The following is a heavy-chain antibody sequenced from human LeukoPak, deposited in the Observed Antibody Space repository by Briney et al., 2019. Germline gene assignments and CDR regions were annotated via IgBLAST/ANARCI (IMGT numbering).Heavy chain of an antibody. D-gene: IGHD4-17*01. Sequence: GGSLRLSCAASGLTFRNAWMSWVRQAPGKGLEWVGRIKSKTDGGTVDYAPPVKGRFTISRDDSRNTLSLEMNFLKIEDTAVYYCTTDPGDYEIYWGQRTLVTVSS. V-gene: IGHV3-15*01. CDR3: TTDPGDYEIY. CDR1: GLTFRNAW. CDR2: IKSKTDGGTV. J-gene: IGHJ4*02.